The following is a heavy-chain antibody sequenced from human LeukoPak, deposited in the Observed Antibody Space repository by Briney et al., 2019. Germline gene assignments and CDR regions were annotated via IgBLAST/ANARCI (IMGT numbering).Heavy chain of an antibody. J-gene: IGHJ4*02. V-gene: IGHV1-18*01. CDR1: GYTFISYG. Sequence: ASVKVSCEASGYTFISYGISWVRHAPGQGLEWMGWISAYNGNTNYAQKLQGRVTMTTDTSTSTAYMELRSLRSNDTAVYYCARERASTYYDFWSGETPFDYWGQGTLVTVSS. D-gene: IGHD3-3*01. CDR3: ARERASTYYDFWSGETPFDY. CDR2: ISAYNGNT.